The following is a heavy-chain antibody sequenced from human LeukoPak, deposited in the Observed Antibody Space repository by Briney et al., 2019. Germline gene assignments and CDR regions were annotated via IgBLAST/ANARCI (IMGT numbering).Heavy chain of an antibody. CDR1: GFTFSTFS. V-gene: IGHV3-30*03. J-gene: IGHJ4*02. CDR2: ISYDGSNK. Sequence: GGSLRLSCAASGFTFSTFSMNWVRQAPGKGLEWVAVISYDGSNKYYADSVKGRFTISRDNSKNTLYLQMNSLRAEDTAVYYCARDLYYYGSGSYYFDYWGQGTLVTVSS. D-gene: IGHD3-10*01. CDR3: ARDLYYYGSGSYYFDY.